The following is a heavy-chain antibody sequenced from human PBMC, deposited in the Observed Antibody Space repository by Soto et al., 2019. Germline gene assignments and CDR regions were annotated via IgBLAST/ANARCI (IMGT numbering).Heavy chain of an antibody. CDR2: IYSGGST. V-gene: IGHV3-53*01. Sequence: EVQLVESGGGLIQPGESLRLSCAASGFTVSSNYMSWVRQAPGKGLEWVSVIYSGGSTYYADSVKGRFTISRDNSKNTLYLQMNSLRAEDTAVYYCARDRVESGYPEYFQHWGQDTLVTVSS. CDR1: GFTVSSNY. J-gene: IGHJ1*01. D-gene: IGHD3-22*01. CDR3: ARDRVESGYPEYFQH.